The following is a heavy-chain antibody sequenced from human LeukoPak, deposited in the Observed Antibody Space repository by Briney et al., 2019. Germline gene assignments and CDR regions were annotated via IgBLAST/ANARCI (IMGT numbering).Heavy chain of an antibody. CDR1: GYTLTGYY. V-gene: IGHV1-2*02. CDR3: ARGGGIVATSHDAFDI. CDR2: INPDSGGT. D-gene: IGHD5-12*01. J-gene: IGHJ3*02. Sequence: ASVKVSCKASGYTLTGYYMHWVRQAPGQGLEWMGWINPDSGGTNYAQKFRGRVTMTRDTSISTAYMELSRLRSDDTAVYYCARGGGIVATSHDAFDIWGQGTMVTVSS.